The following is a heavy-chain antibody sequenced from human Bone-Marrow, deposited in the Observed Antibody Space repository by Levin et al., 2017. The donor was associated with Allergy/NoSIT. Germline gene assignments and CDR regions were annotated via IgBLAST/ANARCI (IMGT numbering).Heavy chain of an antibody. Sequence: PGGSLRLSCAASGFTFSSYAMHWVRQAPGKGLEWVAVISYDGSNKYYADSVKGRFTISRDNSKNTLYLQMNSLRAEDTAVYYCARDSSGWGGSFYYWGQGTLVTVSS. V-gene: IGHV3-30-3*01. CDR3: ARDSSGWGGSFYY. CDR1: GFTFSSYA. CDR2: ISYDGSNK. D-gene: IGHD6-19*01. J-gene: IGHJ4*02.